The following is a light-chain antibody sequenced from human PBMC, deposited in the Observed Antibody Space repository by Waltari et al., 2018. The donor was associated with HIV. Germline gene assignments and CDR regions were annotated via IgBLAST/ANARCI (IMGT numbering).Light chain of an antibody. J-gene: IGKJ1*01. V-gene: IGKV1-39*01. CDR2: VAS. CDR3: QQSYRTPRT. CDR1: QAIGSH. Sequence: DIQMTQSPPSLSAPVGDRITISRRTSQAIGSHLTWYRHRPATAPPLLIYVASNWQTGVPSRFRASGSETEFSLCVEGLQRDDFATYCCQQSYRTPRTFGLGTGVE.